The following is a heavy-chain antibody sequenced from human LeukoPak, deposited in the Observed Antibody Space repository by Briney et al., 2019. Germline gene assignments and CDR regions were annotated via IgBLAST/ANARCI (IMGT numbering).Heavy chain of an antibody. CDR2: IWYDGSNK. Sequence: GRSLRLSCAASGFTFSSYGMHWVRQAPVKGLEWVAVIWYDGSNKYYADSVKGRFTISRDNSKNTLYLQMNSLRAEDTAVYYCARWAIEYYYDSSGYPPDYWGQGTLVTVSS. D-gene: IGHD3-22*01. V-gene: IGHV3-33*01. CDR3: ARWAIEYYYDSSGYPPDY. J-gene: IGHJ4*02. CDR1: GFTFSSYG.